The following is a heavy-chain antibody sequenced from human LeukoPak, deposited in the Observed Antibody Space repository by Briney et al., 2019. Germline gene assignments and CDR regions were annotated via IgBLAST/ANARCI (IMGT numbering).Heavy chain of an antibody. V-gene: IGHV2-70*11. CDR2: IDWDDDK. J-gene: IGHJ4*02. CDR3: ARIRYYYDSSGYYFDY. D-gene: IGHD3-22*01. CDR1: GFSLSTSGMC. Sequence: SGPALVKPTQTLTLTCTFSGFSLSTSGMCVSWIRQPPGKALEWLARIDWDDDKYYSTSLKIRLTISRDTSKNQVVLTMTNMDPVDTATYYCARIRYYYDSSGYYFDYWGQGTLVTVSS.